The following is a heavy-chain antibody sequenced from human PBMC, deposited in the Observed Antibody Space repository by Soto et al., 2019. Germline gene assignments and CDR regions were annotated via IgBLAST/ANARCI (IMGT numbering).Heavy chain of an antibody. V-gene: IGHV6-1*01. CDR3: ARGRGAAAGRGFDP. Sequence: SPTLSLPCAISGDSVSSNSAAWNLIRQSPSRGLEWLGRTYYRSKWYNDYAVSVKSRITINPDTSKNQFSLQLNSVTPEDTAVYYCARGRGAAAGRGFDPWGQGTLVTVSS. CDR1: GDSVSSNSAA. J-gene: IGHJ5*02. CDR2: TYYRSKWYN. D-gene: IGHD6-13*01.